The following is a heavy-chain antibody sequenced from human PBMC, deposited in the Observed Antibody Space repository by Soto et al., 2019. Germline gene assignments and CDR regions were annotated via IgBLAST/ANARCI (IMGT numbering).Heavy chain of an antibody. CDR3: AKGRGGYYYYYMDV. Sequence: EVQLLESGGGLVQPGGSLRLSCVASGFTFSSYAMSWVRQAPGKGLEWVSAISGSGGSTYYADSVKGRFTISRDNSKNTLYLQMNSLRAEDTAVYYCAKGRGGYYYYYMDVWGKGTTVTVSS. J-gene: IGHJ6*03. CDR2: ISGSGGST. D-gene: IGHD3-10*01. V-gene: IGHV3-23*01. CDR1: GFTFSSYA.